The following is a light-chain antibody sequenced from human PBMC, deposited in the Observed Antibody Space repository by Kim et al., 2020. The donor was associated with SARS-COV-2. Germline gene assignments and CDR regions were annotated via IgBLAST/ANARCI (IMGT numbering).Light chain of an antibody. CDR1: SSDVGGYNY. Sequence: GRSVTVSCTGTSSDVGGYNYVSWYQQHPGKAPKLMIYDVSRRPSGVPDRFSGSKSGNAASLTISGLQAADEADYYCCSYAGGYTYVFGTGTKVTVL. CDR3: CSYAGGYTYV. J-gene: IGLJ1*01. V-gene: IGLV2-11*01. CDR2: DVS.